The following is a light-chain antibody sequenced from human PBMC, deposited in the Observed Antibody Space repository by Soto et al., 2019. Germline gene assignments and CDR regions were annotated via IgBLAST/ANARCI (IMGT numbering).Light chain of an antibody. Sequence: EIVMTQSPATLSVSPGERATLSCRASQSISSNLAWYQQNPGQAPRLLIYDASTRASGIPARFSGSGSETYFTLTISSLQSEDSAVYYCHQYNDWPPKYTFGQGTKLEIK. CDR3: HQYNDWPPKYT. CDR2: DAS. V-gene: IGKV3-15*01. J-gene: IGKJ2*01. CDR1: QSISSN.